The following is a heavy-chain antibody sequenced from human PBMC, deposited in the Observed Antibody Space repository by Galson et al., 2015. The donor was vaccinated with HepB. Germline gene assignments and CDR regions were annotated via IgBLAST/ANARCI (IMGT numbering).Heavy chain of an antibody. CDR1: GGTFSSYA. D-gene: IGHD5/OR15-5a*01. Sequence: SVKVSCKASGGTFSSYAISWVRQAPGQGLEWMGGIIPIFGTANYAQKFQGRVTITADESTSTAYMELSSLRPEDTAVYYCARIVSTLDGGHDYWGQGTLVTVSS. CDR2: IIPIFGTA. CDR3: ARIVSTLDGGHDY. V-gene: IGHV1-69*13. J-gene: IGHJ4*02.